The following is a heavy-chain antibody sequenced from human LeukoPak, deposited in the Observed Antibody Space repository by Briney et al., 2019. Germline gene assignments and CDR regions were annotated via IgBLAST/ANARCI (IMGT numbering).Heavy chain of an antibody. J-gene: IGHJ4*02. CDR1: GFTFSSYA. D-gene: IGHD2-21*01. CDR3: ARGCGGDCYSADY. V-gene: IGHV3-23*01. Sequence: GGSLRLSCAASGFTFSSYAMSWVRQAPGKGLEWVSAISGSGGSTYYADSVKGRFTISRDNSKNTLYPQVNSLRAEDTAVYYCARGCGGDCYSADYWGQGTLVTVSS. CDR2: ISGSGGST.